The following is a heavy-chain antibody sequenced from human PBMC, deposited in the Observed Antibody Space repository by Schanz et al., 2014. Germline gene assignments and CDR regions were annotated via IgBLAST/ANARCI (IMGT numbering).Heavy chain of an antibody. D-gene: IGHD5-12*01. J-gene: IGHJ4*02. V-gene: IGHV7-4-1*02. CDR1: GYTFAMYD. Sequence: QVQLVQSGSELKKPGASVKVSCKASGYTFAMYDMNWVRQAPGQGLEWMGWINTNTANPTYAQGFTGRIVYTLDATVTTAYLEISSLKAEDTAVYYCARGYSGYSHFDYWGQGALVTVSS. CDR2: INTNTANP. CDR3: ARGYSGYSHFDY.